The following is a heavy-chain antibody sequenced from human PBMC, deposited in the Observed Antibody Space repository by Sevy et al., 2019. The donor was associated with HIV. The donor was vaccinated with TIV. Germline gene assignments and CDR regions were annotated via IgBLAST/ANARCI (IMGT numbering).Heavy chain of an antibody. J-gene: IGHJ4*02. CDR1: GFTFSKYS. D-gene: IGHD2-8*01. CDR3: AREGCTKPHDY. Sequence: GGCLRLSCAASGFTFSKYSMSWVRQAPGKGLEWVSTFSFGCGRINYADSVKGRFTISRDDSKNTLYLQMNSLRADDTAVYYCAREGCTKPHDYWGQGTLVTVSS. CDR2: FSFGCGRI. V-gene: IGHV3-23*01.